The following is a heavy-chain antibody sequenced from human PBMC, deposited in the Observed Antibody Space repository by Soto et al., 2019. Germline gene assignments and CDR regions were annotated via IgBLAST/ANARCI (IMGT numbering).Heavy chain of an antibody. CDR2: LYWDDDK. CDR1: GFSLTTGGVG. CDR3: AHRPGYGSGSHFNPYGMDV. J-gene: IGHJ6*02. V-gene: IGHV2-5*02. Sequence: QITLKESGPTLVKPTQTLTLTCTFSGFSLTTGGVGVGWIRQPPGKALEWLAILYWDDDKRYSPSLQSRLTITKDTSKNRVVLTMTNMDPVDTGTYYCAHRPGYGSGSHFNPYGMDVWGQGTTVTVSS. D-gene: IGHD3-10*01.